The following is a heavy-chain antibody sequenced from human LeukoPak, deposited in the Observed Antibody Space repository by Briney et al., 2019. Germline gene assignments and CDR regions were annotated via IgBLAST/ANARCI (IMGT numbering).Heavy chain of an antibody. Sequence: SETLSLTCGVSGGSISSSSYYWGWIRQPPGKGLEWIGSIYSSGRTYYNPSLKSRVTISVDTSKNQFSLKLSSVTAADTAVYYCARQVGRGGNPRGIDYWGQGTLVTVSS. CDR3: ARQVGRGGNPRGIDY. CDR2: IYSSGRT. J-gene: IGHJ4*02. V-gene: IGHV4-39*01. CDR1: GGSISSSSYY. D-gene: IGHD4-23*01.